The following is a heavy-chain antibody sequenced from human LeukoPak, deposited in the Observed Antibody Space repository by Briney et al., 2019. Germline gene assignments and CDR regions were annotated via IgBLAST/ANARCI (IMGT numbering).Heavy chain of an antibody. CDR2: IYYSGST. V-gene: IGHV4-39*01. D-gene: IGHD5-12*01. CDR1: GGSISSSSYY. J-gene: IGHJ6*02. Sequence: SETLSLTCTVSGGSISSSSYYWGWIRQPPGKGLEWIGSIYYSGSTYYNPSLKSRVTISVDTSKNQFSLKLSSVTAADTAAYYCARHLATIPYYYGMDVWGQGTTVTVSS. CDR3: ARHLATIPYYYGMDV.